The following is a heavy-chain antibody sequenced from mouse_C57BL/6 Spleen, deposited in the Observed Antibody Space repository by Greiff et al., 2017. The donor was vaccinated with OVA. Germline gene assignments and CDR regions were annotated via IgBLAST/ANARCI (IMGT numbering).Heavy chain of an antibody. CDR3: TRGAYYSAMDY. J-gene: IGHJ4*01. V-gene: IGHV1-15*01. CDR1: GYTFTDYE. Sequence: VHLVESGAELVRPGASVTLSCKASGYTFTDYEMHWVKQTPVHGLEWIGAIDPETGGTAYTQNVKGKAILTADKSSSTAYLELRSLTSEDSAVYYCTRGAYYSAMDYWGQGTSVTVSS. D-gene: IGHD2-12*01. CDR2: IDPETGGT.